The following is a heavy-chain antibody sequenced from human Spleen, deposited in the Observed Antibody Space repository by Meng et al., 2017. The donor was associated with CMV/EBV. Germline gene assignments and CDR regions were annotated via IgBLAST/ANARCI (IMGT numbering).Heavy chain of an antibody. D-gene: IGHD2-15*01. CDR3: VRRYCSLISCPRDAWD. CDR2: IHLGNYEI. V-gene: IGHV5-51*01. J-gene: IGHJ3*02. CDR1: DSSASNW. Sequence: DSSASNWVGWERQRPGKGLECVGIIHLGNYEIRYITSFQGQVTISADKSIGTAYLQWSSLKASDTAMYYCVRRYCSLISCPRDAWD.